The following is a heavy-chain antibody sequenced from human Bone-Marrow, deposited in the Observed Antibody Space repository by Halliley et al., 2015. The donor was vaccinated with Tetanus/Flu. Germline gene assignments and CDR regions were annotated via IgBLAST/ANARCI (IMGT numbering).Heavy chain of an antibody. D-gene: IGHD5-12*01. J-gene: IGHJ6*02. CDR3: ARDLSGYDEPYYFYAMDV. Sequence: NIKEDGFEKYFVDSVKGRFTISRDTAKNSLYLQMNSLRAEDTAVYYCARDLSGYDEPYYFYAMDVWGQGTTVTVSS. CDR2: IKEDGFEK. V-gene: IGHV3-7*03.